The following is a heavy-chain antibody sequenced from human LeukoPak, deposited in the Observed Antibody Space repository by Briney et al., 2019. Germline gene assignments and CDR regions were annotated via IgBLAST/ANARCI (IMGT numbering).Heavy chain of an antibody. J-gene: IGHJ4*02. CDR2: INPNSGAT. CDR3: ARSGISTIPNFDY. D-gene: IGHD3-3*01. CDR1: GYTFTGYY. V-gene: IGHV1-2*02. Sequence: ASVKVFCEASGYTFTGYYIHWVRQAPGQGLEWMGWINPNSGATNNAQKFQGRVTVSRDTSISTAYMEVSKLRSDDTAVYYCARSGISTIPNFDYWGREPWSPSPQ.